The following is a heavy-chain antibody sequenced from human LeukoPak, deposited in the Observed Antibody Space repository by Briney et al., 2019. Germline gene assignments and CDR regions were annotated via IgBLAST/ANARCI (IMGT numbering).Heavy chain of an antibody. CDR3: AKGGDYDILTGIDY. CDR1: GFTLDNYA. CDR2: ISWNSGSI. D-gene: IGHD3-9*01. Sequence: GGSLRLSCAASGFTLDNYAMHWVRQAPGKGLEWVSGISWNSGSIDYADSVKGRFTISRDNAKNSLYLQMSSLRAEDTALYYCAKGGDYDILTGIDYWGQGTLVTVSS. V-gene: IGHV3-9*01. J-gene: IGHJ4*02.